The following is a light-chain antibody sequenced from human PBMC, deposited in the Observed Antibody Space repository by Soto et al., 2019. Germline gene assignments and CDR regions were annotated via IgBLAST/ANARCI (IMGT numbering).Light chain of an antibody. Sequence: QSVLTQPPSASGTPGQRVSISCSGSTSNIGRNTVNWYQQLPGTAPKLLIYSHNQRPSGVPDRFSGSKSGTSASLAISGLQSEDEADYYCAAWDDILSGPVFGGGTKLTVL. V-gene: IGLV1-44*01. CDR2: SHN. CDR1: TSNIGRNT. J-gene: IGLJ2*01. CDR3: AAWDDILSGPV.